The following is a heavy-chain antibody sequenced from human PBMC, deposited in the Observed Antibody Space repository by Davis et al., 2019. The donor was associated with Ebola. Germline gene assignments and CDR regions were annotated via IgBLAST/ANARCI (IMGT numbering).Heavy chain of an antibody. CDR1: GGTFSKYA. J-gene: IGHJ4*02. CDR3: ASSDTTSSQWYFDY. V-gene: IGHV1-69*04. D-gene: IGHD2-15*01. CDR2: IMPILGVA. Sequence: SVKVSCKASGGTFSKYAISWVRQAPCQGLEWMGRIMPILGVAVYPQKLQDRVTISADKSTDTVYLELSSLTYEDTALYYCASSDTTSSQWYFDYWGQGTQVTVSS.